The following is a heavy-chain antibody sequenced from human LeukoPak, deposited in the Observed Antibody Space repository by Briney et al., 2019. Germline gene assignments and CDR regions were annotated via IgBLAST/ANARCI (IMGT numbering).Heavy chain of an antibody. CDR3: ARVGGRYCSGGSCYFRPLDY. D-gene: IGHD2-15*01. CDR1: GFTFSSYE. Sequence: PGGSLRLSCAASGFTFSSYEMNWVRQAPGKGLEWVSYISSSGSTIYYADSVKGRFTISRDNAKNSLYLQMNSLRAEDTAVYYCARVGGRYCSGGSCYFRPLDYWGQGTLVTVSS. CDR2: ISSSGSTI. J-gene: IGHJ4*02. V-gene: IGHV3-48*03.